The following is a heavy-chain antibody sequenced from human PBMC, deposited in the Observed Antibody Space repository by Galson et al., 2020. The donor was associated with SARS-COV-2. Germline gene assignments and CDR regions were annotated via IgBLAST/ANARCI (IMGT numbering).Heavy chain of an antibody. V-gene: IGHV1-69*10. D-gene: IGHD6-13*01. J-gene: IGHJ3*02. Sequence: SVKVSCKASGGTFSSYAISWVRQAPGQGLEWMGGIIPILGIANYAQKFQGRVTITADKSTSTAYMELSSLRSEDTAVYYCAREGRGRYSSLFFDIWGQGTMVTVSS. CDR1: GGTFSSYA. CDR2: IIPILGIA. CDR3: AREGRGRYSSLFFDI.